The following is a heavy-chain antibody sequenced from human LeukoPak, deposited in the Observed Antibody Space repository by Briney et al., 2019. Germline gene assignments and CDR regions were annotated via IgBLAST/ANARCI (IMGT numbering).Heavy chain of an antibody. D-gene: IGHD3-3*01. CDR1: RGTMSGHY. V-gene: IGHV4-59*11. Sequence: SGTLSLTCSVSRGTMSGHYWIWLRQPLGTELEGMGDVYDSRHTNYNPSLKSRVTNSFDTTRNQCFLKLNSVTAAVSAVCVCARSLGDDSWVALRGDYYMDVWGRGTTVTVSS. CDR3: ARSLGDDSWVALRGDYYMDV. CDR2: VYDSRHT. J-gene: IGHJ6*03.